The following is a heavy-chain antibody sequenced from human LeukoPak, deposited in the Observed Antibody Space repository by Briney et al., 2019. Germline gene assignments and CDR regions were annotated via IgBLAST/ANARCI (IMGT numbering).Heavy chain of an antibody. CDR1: GFTFSSYG. Sequence: GGSLRLSCAASGFTFSSYGMHWVRKAPGKGLEWVGRSKSKTDRGTTDYAAPVKGRFTISRDDSKTTLYLQMNSLKTEDTAVYYCTTEKTTVTWYFQYWGQGTLVTVSS. CDR2: SKSKTDRGTT. D-gene: IGHD4-17*01. CDR3: TTEKTTVTWYFQY. J-gene: IGHJ1*01. V-gene: IGHV3-15*01.